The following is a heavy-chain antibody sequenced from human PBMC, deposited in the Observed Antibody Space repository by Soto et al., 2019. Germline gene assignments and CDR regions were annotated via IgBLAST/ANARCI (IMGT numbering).Heavy chain of an antibody. CDR3: ERDSTPVGDQNWFDP. V-gene: IGHV1-8*01. CDR1: GYTFTSYD. J-gene: IGHJ5*02. CDR2: MNPNSGNT. D-gene: IGHD3-16*01. Sequence: ASGKVSCKASGYTFTSYDINWVRQATGQGLEWMGWMNPNSGNTGYAQKFQGRVTMTRNTSISTAYMELRSLRSDDTAVYYCERDSTPVGDQNWFDPWGQGTLVTVSS.